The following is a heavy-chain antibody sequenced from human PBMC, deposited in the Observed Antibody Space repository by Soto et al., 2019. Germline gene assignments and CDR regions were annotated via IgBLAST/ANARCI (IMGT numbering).Heavy chain of an antibody. CDR3: ARLEWLSLAAWFDP. Sequence: GESLKISCKGSGYSFTNYWIGWVRQMPGKGLEWMGMIYPDDSDTKYSPSFQGQVTFSSDKSINTAYLQWSSLKASDTAIYYCARLEWLSLAAWFDPWGQGTLVTVSS. V-gene: IGHV5-51*01. D-gene: IGHD3-3*01. CDR2: IYPDDSDT. J-gene: IGHJ5*02. CDR1: GYSFTNYW.